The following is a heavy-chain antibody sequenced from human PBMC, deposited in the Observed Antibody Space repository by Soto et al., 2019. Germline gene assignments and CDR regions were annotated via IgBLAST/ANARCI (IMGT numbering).Heavy chain of an antibody. D-gene: IGHD6-25*01. CDR2: MTPSGYI. J-gene: IGHJ4*02. CDR1: GFPFTSLD. Sequence: QVQLVQSGAEVRKPGASVKVSCKASGFPFTSLDINWVRQAPGQGLEWVGYMTPSGYIGFAQKFRGSVSMTRDASTSTVSMELSSLRSDDTAVYYCARYQEAAAFNDWGQGTLVTVSS. V-gene: IGHV1-8*01. CDR3: ARYQEAAAFND.